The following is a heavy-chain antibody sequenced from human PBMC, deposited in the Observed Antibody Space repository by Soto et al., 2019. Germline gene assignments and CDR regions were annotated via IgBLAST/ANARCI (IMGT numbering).Heavy chain of an antibody. V-gene: IGHV1-3*01. CDR3: ARSSFTAVDY. D-gene: IGHD5-18*01. CDR1: GYTFTSHT. Sequence: QVQLVQSGTEVKKPGASVKISCKASGYTFTSHTIHWVRQAPGQRLEWMAWINVNNDNTKYSHKFQGRVTLTIDTSASTVYMNLSSLRSEDTAVYYCARSSFTAVDYWGQGNLVSVSS. J-gene: IGHJ4*02. CDR2: INVNNDNT.